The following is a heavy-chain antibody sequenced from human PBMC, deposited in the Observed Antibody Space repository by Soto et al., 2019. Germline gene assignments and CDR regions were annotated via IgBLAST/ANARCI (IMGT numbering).Heavy chain of an antibody. CDR2: IYYSGST. CDR3: ARLFIAAAGRFDY. J-gene: IGHJ4*02. V-gene: IGHV4-39*01. D-gene: IGHD6-13*01. CDR1: GGSISSSSYY. Sequence: QLQLQESGPGLVKPSETLSLTCTVSGGSISSSSYYWGWIRQPPGKGLEWIGSIYYSGSTYYNPSLKSRVTISVDTSKNQFSLKLSSVTAADTAVYYCARLFIAAAGRFDYWGQGTLVTVSS.